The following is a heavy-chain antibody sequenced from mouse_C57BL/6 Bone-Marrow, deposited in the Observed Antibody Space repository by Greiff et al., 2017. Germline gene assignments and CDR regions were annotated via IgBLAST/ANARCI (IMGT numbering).Heavy chain of an antibody. CDR1: GFTFSSYA. V-gene: IGHV5-4*01. Sequence: EVQLQESGEGLVKPGGSLKLSCAASGFTFSSYAMSWVRQTPEKRLEWVATISDGGSYTYYPDNVKGRFTISRDNAKNNLYLQMSHLKSEDTAMYYCAMITTKIDYAMDYWGQGTSVTVSS. CDR2: ISDGGSYT. CDR3: AMITTKIDYAMDY. D-gene: IGHD2-4*01. J-gene: IGHJ4*01.